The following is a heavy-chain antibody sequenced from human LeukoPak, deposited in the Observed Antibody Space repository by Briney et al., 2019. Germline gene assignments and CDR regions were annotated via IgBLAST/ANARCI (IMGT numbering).Heavy chain of an antibody. CDR2: ISSSSSYI. CDR1: GFTFSSYS. Sequence: GGSLRLSCAASGFTFSSYSMNWVRQAPGKGLEWVSSISSSSSYIYYADSVKGRFAISRDNAKNSLYLQMNSLRDEDTAVYYCARGDYDFWSGYYPFDYWGQGTLVTVSS. CDR3: ARGDYDFWSGYYPFDY. J-gene: IGHJ4*02. D-gene: IGHD3-3*01. V-gene: IGHV3-21*01.